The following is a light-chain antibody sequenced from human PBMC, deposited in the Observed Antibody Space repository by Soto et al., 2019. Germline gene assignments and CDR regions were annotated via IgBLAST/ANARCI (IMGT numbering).Light chain of an antibody. CDR1: QDISNY. V-gene: IGKV1-33*01. CDR2: DAS. Sequence: DIQMTQSPSSLSASVGDRVTITCRASQDISNYLNWYQQNPGQAPKLLIYDASNLKTGVPSRFSGSGSGTDFTFTISSLQPEDIATYFCQQDDNLPFTFGPGTKVDIK. J-gene: IGKJ3*01. CDR3: QQDDNLPFT.